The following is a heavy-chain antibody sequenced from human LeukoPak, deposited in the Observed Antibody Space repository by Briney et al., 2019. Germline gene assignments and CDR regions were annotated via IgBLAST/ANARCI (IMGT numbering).Heavy chain of an antibody. CDR1: GFTFSSYS. CDR2: ISSSSSYI. D-gene: IGHD6-6*01. J-gene: IGHJ4*02. Sequence: PGGSLRLSCAASGFTFSSYSMNWVRQAPGKGLEWVSSISSSSSYIYYADSVKGRFTISRDNSKNTLYLQMNSLRAEDTAVYYCARDLYSSSSFAPLRYWGRGTLVTVSS. V-gene: IGHV3-21*01. CDR3: ARDLYSSSSFAPLRY.